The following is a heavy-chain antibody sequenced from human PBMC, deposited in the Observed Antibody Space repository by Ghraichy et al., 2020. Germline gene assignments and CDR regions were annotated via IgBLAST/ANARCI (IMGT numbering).Heavy chain of an antibody. V-gene: IGHV4-39*01. Sequence: SETLSLTCTVSGGSISSSSYYWGWIRQPPGKGLEWIGSIYYSGSTYYNPSLKSRVTISVDTSKNQFSLKLSSVTAADTAVYYCASPNWNYVGYWGQGTLVTVSS. CDR3: ASPNWNYVGY. D-gene: IGHD1-20*01. CDR2: IYYSGST. J-gene: IGHJ4*02. CDR1: GGSISSSSYY.